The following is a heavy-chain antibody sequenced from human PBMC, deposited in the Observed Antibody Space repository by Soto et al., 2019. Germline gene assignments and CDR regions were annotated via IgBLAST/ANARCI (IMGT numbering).Heavy chain of an antibody. CDR1: GYTFTSNA. D-gene: IGHD5-18*01. Sequence: QVHLVQSGAEVKKPGASVKVSCRSSGYTFTSNAIHWVRQAPGQSLAWMGWVNAGNGYTKYLQNFQGRVTISSDTSASTAYMELNSLSSEDTAVYYCARGAHTYGYVFDYWGQGTLVTVSS. V-gene: IGHV1-3*01. J-gene: IGHJ4*02. CDR3: ARGAHTYGYVFDY. CDR2: VNAGNGYT.